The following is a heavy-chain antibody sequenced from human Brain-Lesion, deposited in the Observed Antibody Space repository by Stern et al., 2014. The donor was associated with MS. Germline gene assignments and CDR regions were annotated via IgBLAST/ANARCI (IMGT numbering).Heavy chain of an antibody. J-gene: IGHJ5*01. Sequence: EMQLVESGGGLVQPGGSLRLSCAASGFTFSNYWMHWVRQAPGKGLVWVSRVNNDGRRTSYADSVKGRFTMSRDNAKNTLYLQMNSLRVEDTAICYCARGERWFDSWGQGTLVTVSA. CDR3: ARGERWFDS. D-gene: IGHD3-10*01. CDR2: VNNDGRRT. CDR1: GFTFSNYW. V-gene: IGHV3-74*02.